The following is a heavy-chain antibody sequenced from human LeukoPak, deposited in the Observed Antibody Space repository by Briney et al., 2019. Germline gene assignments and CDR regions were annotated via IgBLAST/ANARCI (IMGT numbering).Heavy chain of an antibody. CDR1: GFTFSSYW. J-gene: IGHJ4*02. Sequence: PGGSLRLSCAASGFTFSSYWMSWVRQAPGKGLEWVANIKQDGSEKYYVDSVKGRFTISRDNAKNSLYLQMNSLRAEDTAVYYCARDPEGWLQFGYYFDYWGQGTLATVSS. CDR3: ARDPEGWLQFGYYFDY. V-gene: IGHV3-7*01. D-gene: IGHD5-24*01. CDR2: IKQDGSEK.